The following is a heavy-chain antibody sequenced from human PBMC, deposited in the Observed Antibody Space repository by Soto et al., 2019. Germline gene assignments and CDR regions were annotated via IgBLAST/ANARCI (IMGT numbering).Heavy chain of an antibody. CDR2: IGTAGDT. V-gene: IGHV3-13*01. CDR1: GFTFSSYD. CDR3: ARQRTIAIFGVPTNSDGMDV. D-gene: IGHD3-3*01. Sequence: GGSLRLSCVASGFTFSSYDMHWVRQAPGKGLEWVSGIGTAGDTYYPGSVKGRFTISRENAKNSLYLQMNSLRGDDTAVYYCARQRTIAIFGVPTNSDGMDVWGQGTTVTVSS. J-gene: IGHJ6*02.